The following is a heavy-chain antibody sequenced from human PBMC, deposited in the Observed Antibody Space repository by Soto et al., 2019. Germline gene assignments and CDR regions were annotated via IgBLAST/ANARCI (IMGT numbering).Heavy chain of an antibody. V-gene: IGHV4-61*08. Sequence: SETLSLTCAVSGGSISSGGYSWSWVRQPPGKGLEWIGYIYYSGSTNYNPSLKSRVTISVDTSKNQFSLKLCSVTAADTAVYYCARSDGRYWGQGTLVTVSS. CDR2: IYYSGST. J-gene: IGHJ4*02. CDR3: ARSDGRY. CDR1: GGSISSGGYS.